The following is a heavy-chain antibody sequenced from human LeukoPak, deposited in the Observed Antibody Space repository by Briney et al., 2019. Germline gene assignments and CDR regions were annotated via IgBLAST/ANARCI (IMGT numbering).Heavy chain of an antibody. CDR3: ASSRSGYHFDY. CDR1: GFTFSGYS. CDR2: INSSYSNI. Sequence: GGSLRLSCTASGFTFSGYSMNWVRQAPGKGLEWFSYINSSYSNIYYAESMKGRFTVCRDNAINSLSLQMNSLRPEDTAVYYCASSRSGYHFDYWRQGALVAVCS. D-gene: IGHD5-12*01. V-gene: IGHV3-48*01. J-gene: IGHJ4*02.